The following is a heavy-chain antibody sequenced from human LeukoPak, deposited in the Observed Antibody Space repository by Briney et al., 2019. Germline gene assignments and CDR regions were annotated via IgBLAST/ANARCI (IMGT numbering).Heavy chain of an antibody. J-gene: IGHJ6*03. CDR3: ARERIAAADRYYYYYMDV. D-gene: IGHD6-13*01. CDR1: GGSFSGYY. CDR2: INHSGST. Sequence: SETLSLTCAVYGGSFSGYYWSWIRQPPGKGLEWIGEINHSGSTNYNPSLKSRVTISVDTSKNQSSLKLSSVTAADTAVYYCARERIAAADRYYYYYMDVWGKGTTVTVSS. V-gene: IGHV4-34*01.